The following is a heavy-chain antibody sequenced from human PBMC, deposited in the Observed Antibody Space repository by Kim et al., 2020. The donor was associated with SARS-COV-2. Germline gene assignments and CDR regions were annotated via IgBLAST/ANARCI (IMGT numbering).Heavy chain of an antibody. CDR1: GYTFTGYY. CDR3: ARGDGLRMADIAAALFY. CDR2: INPNSGGT. Sequence: ASVKVSCKASGYTFTGYYMHWVRQAPGQGLEWMGWINPNSGGTNYAQKFQGWVTMTRDTSISTAYMELSRLRSDDTAVYYCARGDGLRMADIAAALFYWGPGTLVTVSA. J-gene: IGHJ4*02. V-gene: IGHV1-2*04. D-gene: IGHD6-13*01.